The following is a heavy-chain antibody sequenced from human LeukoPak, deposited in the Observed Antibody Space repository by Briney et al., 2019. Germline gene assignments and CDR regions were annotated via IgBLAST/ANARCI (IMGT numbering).Heavy chain of an antibody. Sequence: ASVKVSCKASGYTFTGYYMHWVRQAPGQGLGWMGWINPNSGGTNYAQKFQGRVTMTRDTSISTAYMELSRLRSDDTAVYYCARVEAYYDSSGYYHFDYWGQGTLVTVSS. V-gene: IGHV1-2*02. CDR3: ARVEAYYDSSGYYHFDY. J-gene: IGHJ4*02. CDR1: GYTFTGYY. D-gene: IGHD3-22*01. CDR2: INPNSGGT.